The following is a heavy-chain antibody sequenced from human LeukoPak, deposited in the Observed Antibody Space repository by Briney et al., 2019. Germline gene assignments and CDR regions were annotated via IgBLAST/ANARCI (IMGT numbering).Heavy chain of an antibody. CDR3: ARDGVRLVPACSLYYYYYMDF. CDR1: GFTFSNYA. D-gene: IGHD2-2*01. V-gene: IGHV3-33*01. CDR2: IWYDGSNT. J-gene: IGHJ6*03. Sequence: GGSLRLSCTASGFTFSNYAMHWVRQAPGKGLEWVAVIWYDGSNTFYADSVKGRFTISRDNSKNTLYLRMNSLRDEDTAVYYCARDGVRLVPACSLYYYYYMDFWGKGTTVTVSS.